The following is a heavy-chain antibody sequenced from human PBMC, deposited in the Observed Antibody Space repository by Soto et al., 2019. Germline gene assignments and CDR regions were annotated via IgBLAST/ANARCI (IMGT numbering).Heavy chain of an antibody. CDR1: GFPFTNAW. Sequence: EVQLVESGGGLVKPGGSLRLSCAASGFPFTNAWMSWVRQAPGKGLEWVGRIKSKADGGTTYYAAPVKGRFTISRDDSNTPLYLQMNSLKTADTAVYYCTTVYSNSEHFFDHWGQGTLVSVSS. J-gene: IGHJ4*02. CDR2: IKSKADGGTT. D-gene: IGHD2-21*01. V-gene: IGHV3-15*01. CDR3: TTVYSNSEHFFDH.